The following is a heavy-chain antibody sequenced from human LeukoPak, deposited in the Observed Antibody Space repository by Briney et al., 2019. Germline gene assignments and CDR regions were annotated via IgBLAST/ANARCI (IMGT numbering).Heavy chain of an antibody. V-gene: IGHV4-39*07. CDR2: IYYSGST. J-gene: IGHJ4*02. CDR1: GGSISSSSYY. Sequence: SETLSLTCTVSGGSISSSSYYWGWIRQPPGKGLEWIGSIYYSGSTYYNPSLKSRVTISVDTSKNQFSLKLSSVTAADTAVYYCARDWGPYDSSGYYQGLFDYWGQGTLVTVSS. D-gene: IGHD3-22*01. CDR3: ARDWGPYDSSGYYQGLFDY.